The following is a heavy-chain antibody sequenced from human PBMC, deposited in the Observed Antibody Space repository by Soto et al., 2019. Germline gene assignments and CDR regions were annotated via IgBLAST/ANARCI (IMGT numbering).Heavy chain of an antibody. D-gene: IGHD2-15*01. CDR2: ISSSSSYI. CDR1: GFTFSSYS. Sequence: EVQLVESGGGLVKPGGSLRLSCAASGFTFSSYSMNWVRQAPGKGLEWVASISSSSSYIYYADSVKGRFTISRDNAKNSLYLQLNSLRAEDTAVYYCARGTDCSGGSCYSAEYFQHWGQGTLVTVSS. J-gene: IGHJ1*01. V-gene: IGHV3-21*01. CDR3: ARGTDCSGGSCYSAEYFQH.